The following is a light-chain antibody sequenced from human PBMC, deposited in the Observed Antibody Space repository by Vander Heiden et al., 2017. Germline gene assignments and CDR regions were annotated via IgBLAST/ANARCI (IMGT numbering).Light chain of an antibody. V-gene: IGKV1-39*01. J-gene: IGKJ1*01. CDR3: QHSYSTLPA. CDR1: EPISTF. Sequence: DLQLPQSPSSLAASVGDRVTITCRASEPISTFLNWYQQKPGKAPKVLIYRASDLQSGVPSRFSGSGSGTDFTLTISSLQPEDSATYYCQHSYSTLPAFGPGTKVEI. CDR2: RAS.